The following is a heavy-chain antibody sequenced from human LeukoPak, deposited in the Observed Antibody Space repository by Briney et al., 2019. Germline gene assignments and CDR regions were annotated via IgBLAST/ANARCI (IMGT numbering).Heavy chain of an antibody. CDR2: IYYSGST. J-gene: IGHJ4*02. V-gene: IGHV4-39*01. D-gene: IGHD2-15*01. Sequence: PSETLSLTCTVSGGSISGSNYYWGWIRQPPGKGLEWIGSIYYSGSTYYNPSLKSRVTISVDTSKNQFSLKLSSVTAADTAVFYCARHRGCSGGSCYRYFDYWGQGTLVTVSS. CDR3: ARHRGCSGGSCYRYFDY. CDR1: GGSISGSNYY.